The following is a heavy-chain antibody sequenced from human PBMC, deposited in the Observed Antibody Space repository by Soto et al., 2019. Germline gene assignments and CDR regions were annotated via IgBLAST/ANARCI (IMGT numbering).Heavy chain of an antibody. CDR3: ANAVGDYGDYVWHGDDAFDI. CDR2: ISYDGSNK. CDR1: GFTFSSYG. V-gene: IGHV3-30*18. Sequence: QVQLVESGGGVVQPGRSLRLSCAASGFTFSSYGMHWVRQAPGKGLEWVAVISYDGSNKYYADSVKGRFTISRDNSKNTLYLQMNSLRAEDTAVYYCANAVGDYGDYVWHGDDAFDIWGQGTMVTVSS. D-gene: IGHD4-17*01. J-gene: IGHJ3*02.